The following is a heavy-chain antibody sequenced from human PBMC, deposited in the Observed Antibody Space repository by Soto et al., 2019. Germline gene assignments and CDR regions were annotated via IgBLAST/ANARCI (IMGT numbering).Heavy chain of an antibody. J-gene: IGHJ3*02. CDR1: GGSVSSGAYY. CDR2: IYYSGST. CDR3: ARARLRAVYAFDI. V-gene: IGHV4-31*03. D-gene: IGHD5-12*01. Sequence: SETLSLTCTVSGGSVSSGAYYWTWIRQRPGKGLEWIGYIYYSGSTYYSPSLKSRLSISLDTSKNQFSLRLSSVTAADTAMYYCARARLRAVYAFDIWGQGAMVTVSS.